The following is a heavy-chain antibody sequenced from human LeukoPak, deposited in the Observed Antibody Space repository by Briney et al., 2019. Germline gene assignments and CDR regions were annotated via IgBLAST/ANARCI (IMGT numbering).Heavy chain of an antibody. D-gene: IGHD3-9*01. J-gene: IGHJ3*02. CDR3: ARERSGYYRDAFDI. V-gene: IGHV1-18*04. CDR2: ISAHNANT. CDR1: GYTFTSYG. Sequence: ASVKVSCKASGYTFTSYGFSWARQSPGQGLEWMGWISAHNANTNYAQKLQGRVTMTTDTSTSTAYMELTSLRSDDTAVYYCARERSGYYRDAFDIWGPRVMVTVSS.